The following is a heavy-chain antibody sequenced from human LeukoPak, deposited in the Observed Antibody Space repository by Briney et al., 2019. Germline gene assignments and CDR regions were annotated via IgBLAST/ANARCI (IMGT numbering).Heavy chain of an antibody. CDR2: ISGSGRNT. V-gene: IGHV3-23*01. CDR1: GFTINTYA. Sequence: PGGSLRPFCAAPGFTINTYAMSWVRQTPGKGLQWISTISGSGRNTYYADSVRGRFTISRDHSKDTVYLQVYRLRAEDTAIYYCAKDLPSAIRVFDSWGRGTLVTVSS. D-gene: IGHD2-21*02. J-gene: IGHJ4*02. CDR3: AKDLPSAIRVFDS.